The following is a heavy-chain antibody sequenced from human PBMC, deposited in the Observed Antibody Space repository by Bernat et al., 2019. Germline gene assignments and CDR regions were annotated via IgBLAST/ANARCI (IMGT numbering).Heavy chain of an antibody. CDR2: ISGSGDRT. CDR3: ARNQQQLVGGYYCCYDGMDG. V-gene: IGHV3-23*01. D-gene: IGHD6-13*01. J-gene: IGHJ6*02. Sequence: EVQLLDSGGGLVQPGGSLRLSCAASGFTFSTYAMTWVRQAPGKGLEWVSAISGSGDRTNYADSVKGRFTISRDNPKNTLYLQMNSLRAEDTAVYYCARNQQQLVGGYYCCYDGMDGWGQGTTVTVSS. CDR1: GFTFSTYA.